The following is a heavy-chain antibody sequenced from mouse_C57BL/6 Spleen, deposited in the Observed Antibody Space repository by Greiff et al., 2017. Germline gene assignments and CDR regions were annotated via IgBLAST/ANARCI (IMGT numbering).Heavy chain of an antibody. Sequence: QVQLQQPGAELVKPGASVKLSCKASGYTFTSYWMHWVKQRPGQGLEWIGMIHPNSGSTNYNEKFKSKATLTVDKSSSTAYMQLSRLTSEDSAVYYCARAGDYDDGSYWGQGTTLTVSS. CDR1: GYTFTSYW. CDR3: ARAGDYDDGSY. CDR2: IHPNSGST. D-gene: IGHD2-4*01. J-gene: IGHJ2*01. V-gene: IGHV1-64*01.